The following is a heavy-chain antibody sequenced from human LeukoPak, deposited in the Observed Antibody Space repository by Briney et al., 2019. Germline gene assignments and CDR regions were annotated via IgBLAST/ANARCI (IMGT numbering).Heavy chain of an antibody. Sequence: PGGSLRLSCAASGFTFSSYAMHWVRQAPGKGLEWVAVISYDGSNKYYADSVKGRFTISRDNSKNTLYLQMNSLRAEDTAVYYCARDLVFPGDIRYYGSGSYYKGGFGYWGQGTLVTVSS. D-gene: IGHD3-10*01. CDR1: GFTFSSYA. J-gene: IGHJ4*02. CDR2: ISYDGSNK. CDR3: ARDLVFPGDIRYYGSGSYYKGGFGY. V-gene: IGHV3-30-3*01.